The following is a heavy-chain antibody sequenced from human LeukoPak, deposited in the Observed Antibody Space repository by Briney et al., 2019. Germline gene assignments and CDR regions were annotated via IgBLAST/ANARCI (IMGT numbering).Heavy chain of an antibody. Sequence: GSLRLSCAGSGFAFGTYAMSWIRQPPGKGLEWIGYIYYSGSTNYNPSLKSRVTISVDTSKNQFSLKLSSVTAADTAVYYCARGYDSSGLCDYWGQGTLVTVSS. CDR1: GFAFGTYA. V-gene: IGHV4-59*08. CDR2: IYYSGST. CDR3: ARGYDSSGLCDY. D-gene: IGHD3-22*01. J-gene: IGHJ4*02.